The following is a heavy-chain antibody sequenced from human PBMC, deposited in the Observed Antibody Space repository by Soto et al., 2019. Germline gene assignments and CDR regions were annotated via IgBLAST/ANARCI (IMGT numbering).Heavy chain of an antibody. Sequence: SETLSLTCTVSGGSISTYYWTWSRQPAGKGLEWIGRTFSSGSTNYNPSLKSRVTMSVDTSKNQFSLKLSSVTAADTAVYYCARDQGNYDWFDPWGQGTLVTVSS. V-gene: IGHV4-4*07. J-gene: IGHJ5*02. CDR2: TFSSGST. CDR1: GGSISTYY. D-gene: IGHD1-7*01. CDR3: ARDQGNYDWFDP.